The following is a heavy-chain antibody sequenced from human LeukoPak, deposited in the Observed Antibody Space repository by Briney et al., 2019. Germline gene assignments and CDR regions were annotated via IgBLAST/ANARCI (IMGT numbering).Heavy chain of an antibody. V-gene: IGHV4-59*08. CDR2: IYYSGST. Sequence: KPSETLSLTCTVSGGSISSYYWSWIRQPPGKGLEWLGYIYYSGSTNYNPSLKSRFTISVDTSKNQFSLKLSSVTAADTAVYYCASQLGQIDAFDIWGQGTLVTVSS. CDR3: ASQLGQIDAFDI. J-gene: IGHJ3*02. D-gene: IGHD6-13*01. CDR1: GGSISSYY.